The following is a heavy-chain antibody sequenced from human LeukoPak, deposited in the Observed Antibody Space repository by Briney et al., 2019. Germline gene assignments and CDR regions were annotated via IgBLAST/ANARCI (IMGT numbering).Heavy chain of an antibody. CDR2: ISAYNGNT. CDR3: ARDLVVVAATDREYFQH. D-gene: IGHD2-15*01. CDR1: GYTFTIYG. J-gene: IGHJ1*01. V-gene: IGHV1-18*01. Sequence: ASVKVSCTASGYTFTIYGISWVRQAPGQGLEWMGWISAYNGNTNYAQKLQGRVTMTTDTSTSTAYMELRSLRSDDTAVYYCARDLVVVAATDREYFQHWGQGTLVTVSS.